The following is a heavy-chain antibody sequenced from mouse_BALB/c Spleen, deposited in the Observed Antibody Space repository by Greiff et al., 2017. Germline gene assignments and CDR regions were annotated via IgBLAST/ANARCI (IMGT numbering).Heavy chain of an antibody. Sequence: EVKLMESGGGLVQPGGSMKLSCVASGFTFSNYWMNWVRQSPEKGLEWVAEIRLKSNNYATHYAESVKGRFTISRDDSKSSVYLQMNNLRAEDTGIYYCTSSTMITTGFAYWGQGTLVTVSA. D-gene: IGHD2-4*01. CDR2: IRLKSNNYAT. V-gene: IGHV6-6*02. CDR1: GFTFSNYW. J-gene: IGHJ3*01. CDR3: TSSTMITTGFAY.